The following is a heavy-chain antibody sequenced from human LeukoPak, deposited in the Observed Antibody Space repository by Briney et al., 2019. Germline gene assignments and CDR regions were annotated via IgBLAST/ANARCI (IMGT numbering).Heavy chain of an antibody. CDR3: ARSSLRGATPYYIDV. V-gene: IGHV4-34*01. CDR1: GGSFSGYY. D-gene: IGHD5-12*01. CDR2: INHSGST. Sequence: PSETLSLTCAVYGGSFSGYYWSWIRQPPGKGLEWIGEINHSGSTNYNPSLKSRVTISVDTSKNLFSLKLSSVTTADTAVYYCARSSLRGATPYYIDVWGKGTTVTVSS. J-gene: IGHJ6*03.